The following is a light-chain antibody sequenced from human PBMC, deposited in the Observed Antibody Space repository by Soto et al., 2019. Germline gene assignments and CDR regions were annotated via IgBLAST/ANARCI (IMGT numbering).Light chain of an antibody. CDR3: CSYAGSSTYV. CDR2: EGS. V-gene: IGLV2-23*01. Sequence: QSVLTQHASVSGSPGQSINISCTGTSSDVGSYNLASWYQQHPGKAPKLMIYEGSKRPSGVSNRFSGSKSGNTASLTISGLQAEDEADYYCCSYAGSSTYVFGTGTKVTVL. J-gene: IGLJ1*01. CDR1: SSDVGSYNL.